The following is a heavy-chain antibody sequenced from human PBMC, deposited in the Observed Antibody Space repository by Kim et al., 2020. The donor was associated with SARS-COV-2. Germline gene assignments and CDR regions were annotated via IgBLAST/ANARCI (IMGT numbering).Heavy chain of an antibody. J-gene: IGHJ3*02. CDR1: GYTFTGYY. CDR3: VVVAAEGDAFDI. CDR2: INPNSGGT. D-gene: IGHD2-15*01. V-gene: IGHV1-2*06. Sequence: ASVKVSCKASGYTFTGYYMHWVRQAPGQGLEWMGRINPNSGGTNYAQKFQGRVTMTRDTSISTAYMELSRLRSDDTAVYYCVVVAAEGDAFDIWGQGTMVTVAS.